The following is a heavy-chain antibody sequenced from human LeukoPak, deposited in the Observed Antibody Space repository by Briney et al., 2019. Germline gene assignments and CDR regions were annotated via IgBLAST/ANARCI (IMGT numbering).Heavy chain of an antibody. V-gene: IGHV4-59*01. J-gene: IGHJ6*04. CDR1: GGSISSYY. CDR2: IYYSGST. CDR3: ARSYSSGWEGGSGPYGIDV. Sequence: PSETLSLTCTVSGGSISSYYWSWIRQPPGKGLEWIGYIYYSGSTNYNPSLKSRVTISVDTSKNQFSLKLSSVTAADTAVYYCARSYSSGWEGGSGPYGIDVWGKGTTVTVSS. D-gene: IGHD6-19*01.